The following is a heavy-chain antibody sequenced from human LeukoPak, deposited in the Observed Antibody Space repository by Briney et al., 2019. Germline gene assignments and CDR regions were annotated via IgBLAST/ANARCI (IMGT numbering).Heavy chain of an antibody. V-gene: IGHV3-23*01. Sequence: PGGSLRLSCAASGFTFSSYSMSWVRQAPGKGLEWVSSISDRGDTTYYADSVRGRFTISRDNSKSTLFLHMNSLRAEDTAVYYCAKDRGSWFALFDSWGQGTLVTVSS. J-gene: IGHJ4*02. CDR3: AKDRGSWFALFDS. CDR2: ISDRGDTT. D-gene: IGHD6-13*01. CDR1: GFTFSSYS.